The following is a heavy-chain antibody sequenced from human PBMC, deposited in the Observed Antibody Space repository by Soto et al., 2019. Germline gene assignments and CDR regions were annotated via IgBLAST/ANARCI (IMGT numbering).Heavy chain of an antibody. CDR1: GFTFSAYW. D-gene: IGHD1-1*01. CDR2: ISDDGSTA. Sequence: GGSLRLSCAVSGFTFSAYWMHWVRQVPGKGLTWVSRISDDGSTATYADSVKGRFIISRDNAKNTLYLEMNTLRADDSGLYYCARGPRVSSTGTGAHWGRGTLVTV. CDR3: ARGPRVSSTGTGAH. V-gene: IGHV3-74*01. J-gene: IGHJ4*02.